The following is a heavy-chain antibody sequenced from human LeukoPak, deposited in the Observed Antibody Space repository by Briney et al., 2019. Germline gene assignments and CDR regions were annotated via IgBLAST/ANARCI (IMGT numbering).Heavy chain of an antibody. CDR1: GFTFDDYA. V-gene: IGHV3-43*02. CDR2: ISGDGGST. CDR3: ATLTDPDA. D-gene: IGHD1-14*01. J-gene: IGHJ4*01. Sequence: GGSLRLSCAASGFTFDDYAMHWVRQAPGKGLEWVSLISGDGGSTYYADSVKGRFTISRDNSKNSLYLQMNSLRTEDTALYYCATLTDPDAWGHGTLVTVSS.